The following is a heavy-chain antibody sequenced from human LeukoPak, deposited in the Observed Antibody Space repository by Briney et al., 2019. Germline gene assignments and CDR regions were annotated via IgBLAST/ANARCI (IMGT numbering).Heavy chain of an antibody. CDR2: INPSGGST. D-gene: IGHD6-19*01. V-gene: IGHV1-46*01. CDR3: ARTSQWLAYHFDY. Sequence: ASVKVSCKASGYTFRSYYIHWVRQAPRQGLEWMGIINPSGGSTSYAQKFQGRVTMTRDTSTSTVYMELSSLRSEDTAVYYCARTSQWLAYHFDYWGQGTLVTVSS. CDR1: GYTFRSYY. J-gene: IGHJ4*02.